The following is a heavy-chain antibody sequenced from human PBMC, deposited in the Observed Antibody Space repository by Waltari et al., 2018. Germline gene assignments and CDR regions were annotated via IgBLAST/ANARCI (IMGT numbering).Heavy chain of an antibody. CDR1: GGSISSYY. CDR3: ARDRGSGWYGYYFDY. V-gene: IGHV4-4*07. J-gene: IGHJ4*02. CDR2: IYTSGST. Sequence: QVQLQESGPGLVKPSETLSLTCTVSGGSISSYYWSWIRQPAGKGLEWIGRIYTSGSTNYNPSLKSRVTMSVDTSKNQFSLKLSSVTAADTAVYYCARDRGSGWYGYYFDYWSQGTLVTVSS. D-gene: IGHD6-19*01.